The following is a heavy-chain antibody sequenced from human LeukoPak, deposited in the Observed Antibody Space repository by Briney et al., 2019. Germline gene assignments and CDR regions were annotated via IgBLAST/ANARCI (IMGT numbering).Heavy chain of an antibody. J-gene: IGHJ4*02. D-gene: IGHD1-7*01. CDR1: GFTVSGSY. CDR3: ARDRNYSPDY. V-gene: IGHV3-53*01. Sequence: GGSLRLSCAASGFTVSGSYMNWVRQAPGKGLEWVSVIYSGGTTYYADSVKGRFTISRDSSKNTLYLQMNSLRVEDTAVYYCARDRNYSPDYWGQGTLVTVSS. CDR2: IYSGGTT.